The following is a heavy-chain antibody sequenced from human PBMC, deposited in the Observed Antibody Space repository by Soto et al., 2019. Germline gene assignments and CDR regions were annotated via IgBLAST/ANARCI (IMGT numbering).Heavy chain of an antibody. V-gene: IGHV3-23*01. CDR1: GFTFSSYA. D-gene: IGHD3-10*01. Sequence: GGSLRLSCAASGFTFSSYAMSWVRQAPGKGLEWVSTITDSGGSTFDADSVKGRFTISRDNSKKNLYLQMNSLRAEDTAVYYCAKRGAYCFDNWGQGTLVTVSS. J-gene: IGHJ4*02. CDR3: AKRGAYCFDN. CDR2: ITDSGGST.